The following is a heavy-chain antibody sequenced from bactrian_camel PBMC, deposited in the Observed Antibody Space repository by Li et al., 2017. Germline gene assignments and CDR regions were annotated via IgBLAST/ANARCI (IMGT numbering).Heavy chain of an antibody. CDR1: GYTVNTYC. Sequence: HVQLVESGGGSVQSEGSLRLSCAASGYTVNTYCMAWFRQAPGKGLEYIPHIHSGGSSTYYADSVKGRFTVSRDNAKNTLYLQLNSLKTEDMAMYYCAKPDSWYGLEYNYWGQGTQVTVS. D-gene: IGHD6*01. CDR2: IHSGGSST. J-gene: IGHJ4*01. V-gene: IGHV3S1*01. CDR3: AKPDSWYGLEYNY.